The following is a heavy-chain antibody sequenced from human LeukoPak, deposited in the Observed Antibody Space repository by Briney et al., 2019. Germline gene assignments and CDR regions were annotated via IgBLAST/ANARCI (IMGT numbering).Heavy chain of an antibody. J-gene: IGHJ3*02. Sequence: ASVKVSCKASGYTFTSYYIHWVRQAPGQGLEWMGLINPSGGSTSHAQKFQGRVTMTRDTSTNTVYMELRSLRSEDTAVYYCAVAYSYGRDTFDIWGQGTMVTVSS. CDR2: INPSGGST. V-gene: IGHV1-46*01. CDR1: GYTFTSYY. CDR3: AVAYSYGRDTFDI. D-gene: IGHD5-18*01.